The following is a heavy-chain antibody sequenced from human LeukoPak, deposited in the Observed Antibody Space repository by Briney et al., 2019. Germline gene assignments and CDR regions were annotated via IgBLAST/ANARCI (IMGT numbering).Heavy chain of an antibody. CDR1: GLTFSNYA. Sequence: GGSLRLSCAASGLTFSNYAMSWFRQAPRKGLEWVSGITSGFTPHYADSVKGRFTISRDNSKNTFHLQMNGLRAEDTAVYYCAKDYSDSRVGDVFLEYWGQGTLVTVSS. CDR2: ITSGFTP. CDR3: AKDYSDSRVGDVFLEY. J-gene: IGHJ4*02. V-gene: IGHV3-23*01. D-gene: IGHD1-26*01.